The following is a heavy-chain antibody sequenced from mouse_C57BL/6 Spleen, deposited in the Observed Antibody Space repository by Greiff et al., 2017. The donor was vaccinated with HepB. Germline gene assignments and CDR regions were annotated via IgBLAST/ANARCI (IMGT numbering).Heavy chain of an antibody. Sequence: VQLKESGPELVKPGASVKISCKASGYSFTDYNMNWVKQSNGKSLEWIGVINPNYGTTSYNQKFKGKATLTVDQSSSTAYMQLNSLTSEDSAVYYCARDGTAQATWWFAYWGQGTLVTVSA. CDR1: GYSFTDYN. D-gene: IGHD3-2*02. CDR3: ARDGTAQATWWFAY. CDR2: INPNYGTT. J-gene: IGHJ3*01. V-gene: IGHV1-39*01.